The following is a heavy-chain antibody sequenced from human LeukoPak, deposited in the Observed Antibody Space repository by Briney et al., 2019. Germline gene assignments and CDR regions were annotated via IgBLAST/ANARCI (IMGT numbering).Heavy chain of an antibody. CDR1: GYTFTGYY. V-gene: IGHV1-2*02. CDR2: INPNSGGT. D-gene: IGHD6-19*01. CDR3: ARAEDSSGWYHFDY. Sequence: GASVKVSCKASGYTFTGYYMHWVRQAPGQGLEWMGWINPNSGGTNYAQKFQGRVTMTRDTSISTAYMELSRLRSDDTAVYYCARAEDSSGWYHFDYWGQGTLVTVSS. J-gene: IGHJ4*02.